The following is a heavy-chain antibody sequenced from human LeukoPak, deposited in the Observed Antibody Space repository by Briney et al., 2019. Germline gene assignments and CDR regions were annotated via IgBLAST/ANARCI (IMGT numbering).Heavy chain of an antibody. J-gene: IGHJ4*02. CDR3: ARETWGGLDY. Sequence: GGSLRLSCGASVFTFSNYWMLCVRQAPGEGLMWLSRINSDGSTTTYAGSVKGRFTISRDNAKNTLYLQMNTLRAEDTAVYYCARETWGGLDYWGQGTLVIVSS. D-gene: IGHD3-16*01. V-gene: IGHV3-74*01. CDR2: INSDGSTT. CDR1: VFTFSNYW.